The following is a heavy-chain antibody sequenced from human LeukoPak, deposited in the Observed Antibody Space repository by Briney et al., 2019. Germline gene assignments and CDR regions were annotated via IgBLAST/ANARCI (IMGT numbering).Heavy chain of an antibody. J-gene: IGHJ4*02. Sequence: ASVKVSCKASGYTFTRYYVHWVRLAPGQGLEWMAIIHPSSGDRGLEQKFQGRVTMTTDTSTRTLYMELSNLRSEDTAVYYCARDLDGSWTIDDYWGQGTLVTVSS. V-gene: IGHV1-46*01. CDR1: GYTFTRYY. D-gene: IGHD3-10*01. CDR3: ARDLDGSWTIDDY. CDR2: IHPSSGDR.